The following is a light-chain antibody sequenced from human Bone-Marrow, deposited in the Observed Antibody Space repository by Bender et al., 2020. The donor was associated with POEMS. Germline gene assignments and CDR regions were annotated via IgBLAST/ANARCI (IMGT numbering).Light chain of an antibody. CDR3: VSYAGSSLRV. J-gene: IGLJ3*02. CDR1: NSDVGSYTP. Sequence: QSALTQPASVSGSPGQSITISCTGTNSDVGSYTPVSWYQQRPGKAPKLMIYDATKRPSGVSDRFSASRAGNTASLTISGVQPEDEGEYYCVSYAGSSLRVFGGGTKLTVL. V-gene: IGLV2-23*01. CDR2: DAT.